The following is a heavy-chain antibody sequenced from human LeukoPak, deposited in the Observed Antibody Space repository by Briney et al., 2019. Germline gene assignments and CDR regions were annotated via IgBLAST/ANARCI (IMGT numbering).Heavy chain of an antibody. Sequence: PSETLSLTCTVSGGSIISRNHYWGWIRQPPGKGLEWIGNIYYSGTTYYNPSLKSRVTISLDTSKNQFSLKLNSVTAADTAVYYCAGAPEYGLYYFDYWGQGTLVTVSS. D-gene: IGHD1-14*01. V-gene: IGHV4-39*07. CDR2: IYYSGTT. CDR3: AGAPEYGLYYFDY. CDR1: GGSIISRNHY. J-gene: IGHJ4*02.